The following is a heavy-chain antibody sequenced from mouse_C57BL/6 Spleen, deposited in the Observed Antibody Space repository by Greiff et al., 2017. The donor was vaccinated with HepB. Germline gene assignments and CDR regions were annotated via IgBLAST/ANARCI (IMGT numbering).Heavy chain of an antibody. J-gene: IGHJ2*01. CDR2: IDPEDGDT. CDR3: TTYYGSSYLYYFDY. Sequence: EVKLVESGAELVRPGASVKLSCTASGFNIKDYYMHWVKQRPEQGLEWIGRIDPEDGDTEYAPKFQGKATMTADTSSNTAYLQLSSLTSEDTAVYYCTTYYGSSYLYYFDYWGQGTTLTVSS. D-gene: IGHD1-1*01. V-gene: IGHV14-1*01. CDR1: GFNIKDYY.